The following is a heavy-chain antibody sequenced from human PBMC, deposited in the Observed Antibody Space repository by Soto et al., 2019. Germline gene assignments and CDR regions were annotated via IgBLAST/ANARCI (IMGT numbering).Heavy chain of an antibody. CDR2: IYPLNSDT. J-gene: IGHJ4*02. Sequence: EVQLVQSGAEVKEPGESLKISCKTSGYTFSTSWIGWVRQMPGKGLEWMGIIYPLNSDTRYSPSFQGQVTLSADKSINTAYLQWSSLKASDTAMYYCARRDNSGFPDYWGQGTLVSVSS. D-gene: IGHD3-22*01. V-gene: IGHV5-51*01. CDR3: ARRDNSGFPDY. CDR1: GYTFSTSW.